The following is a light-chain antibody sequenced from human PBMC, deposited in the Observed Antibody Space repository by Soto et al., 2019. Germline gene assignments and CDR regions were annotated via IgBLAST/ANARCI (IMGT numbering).Light chain of an antibody. Sequence: IVMTQSPVTLSVSPGEGATLSCRASQSVGSNLAWYQQKPGQAPRLLIYSASTRATGVPVRFSGSGSGTEFALSISSLQSEDFATYYCQHYNSYSEAFGQGTKVELK. CDR2: SAS. V-gene: IGKV3-15*01. CDR3: QHYNSYSEA. CDR1: QSVGSN. J-gene: IGKJ1*01.